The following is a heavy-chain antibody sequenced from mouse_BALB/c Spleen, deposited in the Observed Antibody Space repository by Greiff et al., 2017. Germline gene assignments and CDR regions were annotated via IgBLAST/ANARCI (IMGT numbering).Heavy chain of an antibody. J-gene: IGHJ2*01. CDR2: IWSGGST. D-gene: IGHD1-1*01. CDR3: AIDYYGSSLDY. Sequence: VKLVESGPGLVQPSQSLSITCTVSGFSLTSYGVHWVRQSPGKGLEWLGVIWSGGSTDYNAAFISILSISKNNSKSQVFFKMNSLQANDTAIYYCAIDYYGSSLDYWGQGTTLTVSS. V-gene: IGHV2-2*02. CDR1: GFSLTSYG.